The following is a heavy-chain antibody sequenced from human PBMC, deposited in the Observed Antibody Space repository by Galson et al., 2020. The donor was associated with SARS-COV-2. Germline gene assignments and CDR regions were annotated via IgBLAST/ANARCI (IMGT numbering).Heavy chain of an antibody. J-gene: IGHJ4*02. V-gene: IGHV3-53*01. CDR3: AGGMYGGVAKD. D-gene: IGHD2-8*01. CDR2: ISSGGST. Sequence: LSLSRAPSRFTARGNSTSSVPHAPRKGLEWVSVISSGGSTYYADPPKGRFTISRDNSKNTLYLQMNSLRAEDTALYDCAGGMYGGVAKDWGQGTLVTVSS. CDR1: RFTARGNS.